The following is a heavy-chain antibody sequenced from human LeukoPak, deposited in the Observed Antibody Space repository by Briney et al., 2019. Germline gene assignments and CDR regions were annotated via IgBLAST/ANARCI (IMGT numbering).Heavy chain of an antibody. Sequence: ASVKVSCKASGGTFSSYAISWVRQAPGQGLEWMGGIIPIFGTANYAQKFQGRVTITTDGSTSTAYMELSRLRSDDTAVYYCAIVGAPQGWFDPWGQGTLVTVSS. J-gene: IGHJ5*02. CDR2: IIPIFGTA. D-gene: IGHD1-26*01. CDR1: GGTFSSYA. CDR3: AIVGAPQGWFDP. V-gene: IGHV1-69*05.